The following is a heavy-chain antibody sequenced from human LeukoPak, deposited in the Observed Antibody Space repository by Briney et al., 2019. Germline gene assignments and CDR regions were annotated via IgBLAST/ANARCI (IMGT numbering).Heavy chain of an antibody. CDR1: GFTFSNVA. CDR2: ISGSGGST. Sequence: GGSLRLSCAVSGFTFSNVAMSWVRQAPGKGLEWVSAISGSGGSTYYADSVKGRFTISRDNSKNTLYLQMNSLRAEDTALYYCAKSSYYDTSGSYREYYFDYWGQGALVTVSS. J-gene: IGHJ4*02. D-gene: IGHD3-22*01. V-gene: IGHV3-23*01. CDR3: AKSSYYDTSGSYREYYFDY.